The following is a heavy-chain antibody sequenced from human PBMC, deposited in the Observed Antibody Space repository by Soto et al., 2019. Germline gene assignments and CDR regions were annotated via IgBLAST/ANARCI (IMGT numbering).Heavy chain of an antibody. CDR3: ARDQGGGSY. CDR1: GFTFDSYG. J-gene: IGHJ4*02. V-gene: IGHV3-33*01. CDR2: IWYDGNNK. Sequence: GGSLRLSCTASGFTFDSYGMHWVRQAPAKGLEWVALIWYDGNNKYYADSVKGRFTISRDNAKNSLYLQMNSLRAEDTTVYYCARDQGGGSYWGQGTLVTVSS. D-gene: IGHD2-15*01.